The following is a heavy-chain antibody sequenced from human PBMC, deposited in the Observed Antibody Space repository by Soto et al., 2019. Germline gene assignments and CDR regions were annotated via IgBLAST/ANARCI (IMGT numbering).Heavy chain of an antibody. D-gene: IGHD3-16*01. J-gene: IGHJ6*02. CDR2: INTNTGNP. V-gene: IGHV7-4-1*01. Sequence: XSVKVSCKASGYTFTSYAMNWVRQAPGQGLEWMGWINTNTGNPTYAQGFTGRFVFSLDTSVSTAYLQICSLKAEDTAVYYCAREGSFQWGGSLGRYGMDVWGQGTTVTVSS. CDR3: AREGSFQWGGSLGRYGMDV. CDR1: GYTFTSYA.